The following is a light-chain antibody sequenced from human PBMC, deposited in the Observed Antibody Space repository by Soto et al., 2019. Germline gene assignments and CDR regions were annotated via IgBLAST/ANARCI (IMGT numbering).Light chain of an antibody. CDR3: YSYAGSYTPRVV. V-gene: IGLV2-11*01. Sequence: QSALTQPRSVSGSPGQSVTISCTGTNSAVGGYNYVSWYQQQPGKAPKLMIYDVSKRPSGVPDRFSGSKSGNTASLTISGLQAEDEADYYCYSYAGSYTPRVVFGGGTQLTVL. CDR1: NSAVGGYNY. CDR2: DVS. J-gene: IGLJ2*01.